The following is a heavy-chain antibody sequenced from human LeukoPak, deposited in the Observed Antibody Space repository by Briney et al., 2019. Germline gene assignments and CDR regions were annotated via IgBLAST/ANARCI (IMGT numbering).Heavy chain of an antibody. Sequence: GGSLRLSCAASEFTFGSYAMSWVRQAPGEGLEWVSSISDGGDITYYADSVKGRFTISRDNSKNTLYLQMNSLRAEDTAVYYCAKDLYTSSWYYFDYWGQGTLVTVSS. D-gene: IGHD6-13*01. CDR1: EFTFGSYA. CDR3: AKDLYTSSWYYFDY. CDR2: ISDGGDIT. V-gene: IGHV3-23*01. J-gene: IGHJ4*02.